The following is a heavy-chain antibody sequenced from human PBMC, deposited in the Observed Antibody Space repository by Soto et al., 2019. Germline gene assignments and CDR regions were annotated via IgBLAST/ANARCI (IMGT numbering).Heavy chain of an antibody. Sequence: GGSLRLSCAASGLNFRRYTMHWVRQAPGKGLEWVAVISYDGSNKYYADYVKGRFTISRDNSKNTLYVQMNRLRAEDTAVFYCARSGGSYFGPFESWGQGTLVTVSS. D-gene: IGHD1-26*01. V-gene: IGHV3-30-3*01. J-gene: IGHJ4*02. CDR1: GLNFRRYT. CDR3: ARSGGSYFGPFES. CDR2: ISYDGSNK.